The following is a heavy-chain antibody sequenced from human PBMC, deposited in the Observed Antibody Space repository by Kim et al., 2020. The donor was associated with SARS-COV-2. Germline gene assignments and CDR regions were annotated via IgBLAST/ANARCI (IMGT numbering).Heavy chain of an antibody. J-gene: IGHJ3*02. D-gene: IGHD4-17*01. Sequence: YYAASVKGRFTISRDNAKNSLYPQLNSLRAEDTAVYYCEGYGDYVDAFDIWGQGTMVTVSS. V-gene: IGHV3-21*01. CDR3: EGYGDYVDAFDI.